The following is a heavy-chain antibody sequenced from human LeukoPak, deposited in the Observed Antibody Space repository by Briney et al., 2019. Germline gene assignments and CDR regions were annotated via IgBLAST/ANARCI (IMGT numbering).Heavy chain of an antibody. CDR1: DFTFRSYW. V-gene: IGHV3-7*03. Sequence: GGSLRLSCAASDFTFRSYWMSWVRQAPGKRLEWVANINHFGTETNYVASVKGRFTISRDNAENTVFLQMNSLRAEDTAVYYCAKGAVGKSESSGYPPHFDYWGQGTLVTVSS. J-gene: IGHJ4*02. D-gene: IGHD3-22*01. CDR3: AKGAVGKSESSGYPPHFDY. CDR2: INHFGTET.